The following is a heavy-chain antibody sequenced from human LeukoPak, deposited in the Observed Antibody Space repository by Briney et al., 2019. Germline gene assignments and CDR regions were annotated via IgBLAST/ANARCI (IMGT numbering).Heavy chain of an antibody. Sequence: SGGSLRLSCAASGFTLSSNSMNWVRQAPGKGLEWVSYISSSTTTIHYADSVKGRFTISRENAKNSLYLQMNSLRDEDTAVYYCARDLDGSGRAFDFSGQGALVTVSS. CDR2: ISSSTTTI. V-gene: IGHV3-48*02. J-gene: IGHJ4*02. CDR3: ARDLDGSGRAFDF. CDR1: GFTLSSNS. D-gene: IGHD3-10*01.